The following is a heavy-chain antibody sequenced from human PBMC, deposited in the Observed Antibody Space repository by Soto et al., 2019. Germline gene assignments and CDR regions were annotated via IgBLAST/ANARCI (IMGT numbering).Heavy chain of an antibody. Sequence: SSETLSLTCTVSGGSISSGDYYWSWIRLPPGKGLEWIGYIYYSGTTYYNPSLKSRVTVSRDRSKNQFSLNLSSVTAADTAVYYCARDTAYDILTGHLWGQGTLVTVSS. J-gene: IGHJ4*02. CDR3: ARDTAYDILTGHL. CDR1: GGSISSGDYY. CDR2: IYYSGTT. V-gene: IGHV4-30-4*01. D-gene: IGHD3-9*01.